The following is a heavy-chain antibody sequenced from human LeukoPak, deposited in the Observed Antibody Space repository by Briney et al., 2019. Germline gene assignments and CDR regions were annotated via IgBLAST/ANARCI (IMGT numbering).Heavy chain of an antibody. CDR1: GFTFSSYS. CDR3: AREPGPAASPVHY. Sequence: GGSLRLSCAASGFTFSSYSMNWVRQAPGKGLEWVSSISSSSSYIYYADSVKGRFTISRDNAKNSLYLQMNSLRAEDTAVYYCAREPGPAASPVHYWGQGTLVTVSS. J-gene: IGHJ4*02. CDR2: ISSSSSYI. V-gene: IGHV3-21*01. D-gene: IGHD2-2*01.